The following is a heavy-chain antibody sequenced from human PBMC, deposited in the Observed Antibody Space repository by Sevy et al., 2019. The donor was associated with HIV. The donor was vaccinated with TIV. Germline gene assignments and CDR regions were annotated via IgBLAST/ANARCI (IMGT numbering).Heavy chain of an antibody. CDR2: ISGSGDAK. D-gene: IGHD2-2*01. V-gene: IGHV3-23*01. Sequence: GGSLRLSCAASGFTFRNYAMSWVRQAPGKGLEWVSAISGSGDAKYYADSVKGRFTISRDNSRNTLYLQMNSLGAEDTAVYSCAKSAAVCSGTSCYFDYWGQGTLVTISS. J-gene: IGHJ4*02. CDR1: GFTFRNYA. CDR3: AKSAAVCSGTSCYFDY.